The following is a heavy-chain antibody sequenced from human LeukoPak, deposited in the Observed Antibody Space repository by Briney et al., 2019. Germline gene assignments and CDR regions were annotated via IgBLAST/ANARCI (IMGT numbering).Heavy chain of an antibody. CDR3: ARYARPTYCSSTSCYVWAFDI. CDR2: ISSSGSTI. Sequence: GGSLRLSCAASGFTFSDYYMSWIRQAPGKGLEWVSYISSSGSTIYYADSVKGRFTISRDNAKNSLYLQMNSLRAEDTAVYYCARYARPTYCSSTSCYVWAFDIWGQGTMVTVSS. D-gene: IGHD2-2*01. V-gene: IGHV3-11*04. J-gene: IGHJ3*02. CDR1: GFTFSDYY.